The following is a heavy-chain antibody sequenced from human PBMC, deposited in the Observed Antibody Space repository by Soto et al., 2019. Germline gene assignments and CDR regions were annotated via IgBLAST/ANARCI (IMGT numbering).Heavy chain of an antibody. CDR1: GYIFTTYS. Sequence: QIQLVQSGSEVRMHWASVKVSCKASGYIFTTYSITWVRQAPGQGLEWMGWVSASNGKTNYAQKFEDRDTMTTDTSTTTAYMEVRSLRSDDTAVYYCAREAFGVQASWFDPWGQGTLVTVSS. V-gene: IGHV1-18*01. CDR3: AREAFGVQASWFDP. D-gene: IGHD3-10*01. J-gene: IGHJ5*02. CDR2: VSASNGKT.